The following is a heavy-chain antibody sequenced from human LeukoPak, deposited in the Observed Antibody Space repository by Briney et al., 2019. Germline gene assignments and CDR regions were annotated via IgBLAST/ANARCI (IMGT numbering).Heavy chain of an antibody. V-gene: IGHV4-34*01. CDR3: ARHGWHAWYFDL. D-gene: IGHD6-19*01. CDR1: GGSFSGYS. Sequence: SETLSLTCVVYGGSFSGYSWSWIRQPPGKGLEWIGEVNQRRNTNYNPSLKSRVTISIDTSKNQFSLKLSSVTAADTAVYYCARHGWHAWYFDLWGRGTLVTVSS. J-gene: IGHJ2*01. CDR2: VNQRRNT.